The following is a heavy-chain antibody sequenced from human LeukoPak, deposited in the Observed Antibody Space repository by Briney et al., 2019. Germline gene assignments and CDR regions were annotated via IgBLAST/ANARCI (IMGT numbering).Heavy chain of an antibody. CDR1: GYTFTDYY. CDR2: INPDSGAT. J-gene: IGHJ4*02. Sequence: ASVKVSCKASGYTFTDYYVHWVRQAPGQGLEWLVWINPDSGATNFAQRFQGRVTMTRDTSVNTAHMELNNLRSDDTAVYYCARDLCHGGSCFHFDSWGQGTLVTVSS. D-gene: IGHD2-15*01. V-gene: IGHV1-2*02. CDR3: ARDLCHGGSCFHFDS.